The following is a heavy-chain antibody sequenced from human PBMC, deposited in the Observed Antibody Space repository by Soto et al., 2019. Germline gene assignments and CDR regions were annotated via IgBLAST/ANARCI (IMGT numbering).Heavy chain of an antibody. CDR1: GLTFSTYS. V-gene: IGHV3-21*01. J-gene: IGHJ6*02. CDR3: AILSGVLTGYYYHGMDV. CDR2: ISSSSSYI. D-gene: IGHD3-9*01. Sequence: GGSLRLSCVASGLTFSTYSMNWVRQAPGKGLEWVSSISSSSSYIYYADSVTGRFTISRDNAKDSLYLQMNSLSAEDTAVYYCAILSGVLTGYYYHGMDVWGQGTTVTVSS.